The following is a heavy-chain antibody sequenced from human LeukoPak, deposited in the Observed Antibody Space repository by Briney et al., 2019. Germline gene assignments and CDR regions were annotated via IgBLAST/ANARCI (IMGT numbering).Heavy chain of an antibody. CDR1: GYTLTDYC. V-gene: IGHV1-2*02. J-gene: IGHJ4*02. Sequence: ASVKVSCKASGYTLTDYCLHWVRQAPGQGLEWMGWISPNDGGTNYAQKFQGRVTMTRDTSISTVYMELSSLKSDDTAVYYCARDHRVYGEPLFDYWGQGTLVTVSS. CDR3: ARDHRVYGEPLFDY. D-gene: IGHD4/OR15-4a*01. CDR2: ISPNDGGT.